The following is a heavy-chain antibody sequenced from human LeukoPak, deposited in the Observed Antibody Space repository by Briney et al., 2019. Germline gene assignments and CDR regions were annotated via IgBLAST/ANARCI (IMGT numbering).Heavy chain of an antibody. D-gene: IGHD1-26*01. CDR3: ARIVADSYSGSSYFDY. V-gene: IGHV2-70*11. J-gene: IGHJ4*02. Sequence: SGPALVKPTQTLTLTCTFSGFSLSTRGMSVSWVRQPPGKALDGLARNDRDDDKYYTTSLKTRLTISKDTSKNQVVLTMTNMDPVDTATYYCARIVADSYSGSSYFDYWGQGTLVTVSS. CDR2: NDRDDDK. CDR1: GFSLSTRGMS.